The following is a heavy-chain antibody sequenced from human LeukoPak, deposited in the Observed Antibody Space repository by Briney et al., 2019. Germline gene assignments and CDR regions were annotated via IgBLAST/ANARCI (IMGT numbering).Heavy chain of an antibody. CDR3: ASLDS. V-gene: IGHV3-23*05. CDR1: GFSNSA. Sequence: PGGSLRLSCAASGFSNSALNWVRQAPGQGLEWISTISNTGVATYYADSVKGRFTISRDNSKNTLSLQMNSLRPEDTALYYCASLDSWGQGTLVTVSS. CDR2: ISNTGVAT. J-gene: IGHJ4*02.